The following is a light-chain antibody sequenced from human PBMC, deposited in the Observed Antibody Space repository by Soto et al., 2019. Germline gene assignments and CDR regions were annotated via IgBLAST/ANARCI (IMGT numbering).Light chain of an antibody. J-gene: IGKJ1*01. CDR2: KAS. V-gene: IGKV1-5*03. Sequence: DIQMTQSPSTLSASVGDRVTITCRASQSISSWLAWYQQKPGKAPKLLIYKASNLESGVPSRFSGSGSGTEFTLTITSLQPDDFATYYCQQYSSYSFGQGTKVEIK. CDR3: QQYSSYS. CDR1: QSISSW.